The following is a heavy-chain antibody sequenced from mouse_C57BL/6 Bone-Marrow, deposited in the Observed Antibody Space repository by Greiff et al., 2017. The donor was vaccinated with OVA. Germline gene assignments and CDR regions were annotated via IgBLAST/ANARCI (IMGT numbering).Heavy chain of an antibody. CDR2: IYYSGTI. J-gene: IGHJ2*01. D-gene: IGHD4-1*01. Sequence: VQLQQSGPGLVKPSQTVFLTCTVTGISITTGNYRWSWIRQFPGNKLEWIGYIYYSGTITYNPSLPSRTTIPRDTPKNQFFLEMNYWTAEDTATYYCARNWDDYFDYWGQGTTLTVSS. V-gene: IGHV3-5*01. CDR1: GISITTGNYR. CDR3: ARNWDDYFDY.